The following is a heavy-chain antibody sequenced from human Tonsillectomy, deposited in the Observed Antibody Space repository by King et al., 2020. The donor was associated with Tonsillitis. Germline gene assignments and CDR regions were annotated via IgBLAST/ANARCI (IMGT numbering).Heavy chain of an antibody. CDR2: INGDGNST. J-gene: IGHJ5*02. V-gene: IGHV3-74*02. D-gene: IGHD2-15*01. CDR3: ARGLIAGRLDP. CDR1: GSTFSRHW. Sequence: VQLVESGGGLVQPGGSLRLSCAASGSTFSRHWMHWVRQAPGKGLIWVSRINGDGNSTSYADSVKGRFTISRDNAKNTLYLQMNNLRAEDTAMYYCARGLIAGRLDPWGQGTLVTVSS.